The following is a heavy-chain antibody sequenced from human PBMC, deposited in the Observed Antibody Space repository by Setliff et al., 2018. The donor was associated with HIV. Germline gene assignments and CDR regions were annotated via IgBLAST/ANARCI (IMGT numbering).Heavy chain of an antibody. Sequence: PSETLSLTCVVYRGSFSDYYWTWIRQPPGKGLEWIGEINHSGSTNYNPSLKSRVTISVDRSKNQFSLKLNSMTAADTAFYYCARTYYDFWSGSYSYKWFDPWGQGTLVTVSS. V-gene: IGHV4-34*01. D-gene: IGHD3-3*01. CDR1: RGSFSDYY. CDR3: ARTYYDFWSGSYSYKWFDP. J-gene: IGHJ5*02. CDR2: INHSGST.